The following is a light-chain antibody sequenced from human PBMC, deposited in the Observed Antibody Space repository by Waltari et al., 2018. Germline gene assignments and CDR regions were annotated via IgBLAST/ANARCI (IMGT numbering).Light chain of an antibody. CDR2: EVS. V-gene: IGLV2-23*02. CDR3: CSYAGLVV. J-gene: IGLJ2*01. Sequence: QSALTQPASVSGSPGQSITISCTGTSSDVGSYNLVSWYQQHPGKAPNLMIYEVSTRPSGVSNRFSGSKSGNTASLTISGLQAEDEADYYCCSYAGLVVFGGGTKLTVL. CDR1: SSDVGSYNL.